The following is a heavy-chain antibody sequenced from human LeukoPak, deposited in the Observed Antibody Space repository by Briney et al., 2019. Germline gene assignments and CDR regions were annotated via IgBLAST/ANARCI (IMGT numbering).Heavy chain of an antibody. CDR2: IKQDGSEK. J-gene: IGHJ6*03. D-gene: IGHD4-17*01. CDR3: ARVRNYYYYYMDV. Sequence: PGGSLRLSCAASGFTFSSYWMSWVRQAPGKGLEWVANIKQDGSEKYYVDSVKGRFTISRDNAKNSLYLQMNSLRAEDTAVYYCARVRNYYYYYMDVWGEGTTVTVSS. V-gene: IGHV3-7*01. CDR1: GFTFSSYW.